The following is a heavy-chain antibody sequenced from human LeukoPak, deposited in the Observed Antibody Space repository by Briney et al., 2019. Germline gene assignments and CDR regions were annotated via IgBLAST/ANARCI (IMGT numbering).Heavy chain of an antibody. V-gene: IGHV4-34*01. CDR3: ARGARDYYGSGSYYPHFDY. CDR2: INHSGGT. J-gene: IGHJ4*02. D-gene: IGHD3-10*01. Sequence: PSETLSLTCAVYGGSFSGYYWSWIRQPPGKGLEWIGEINHSGGTNYNPSLKSRVTISVDTSKNQFSLKLSSVTAADTAVYYCARGARDYYGSGSYYPHFDYWGQGTLVTVSS. CDR1: GGSFSGYY.